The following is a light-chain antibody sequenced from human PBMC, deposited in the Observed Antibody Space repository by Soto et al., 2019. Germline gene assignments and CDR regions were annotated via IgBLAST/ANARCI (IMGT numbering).Light chain of an antibody. CDR2: EGT. Sequence: QSALTQPASVSGSPGQSITISCTGTSSDVGTYNLVSWYQHHPGKAPKLVIFEGTKRPSGISNRFSGSNSGNTASLAISGLQAEDEADYYCCSYVHSSFFVVFGGGTKLTVL. V-gene: IGLV2-23*03. CDR1: SSDVGTYNL. J-gene: IGLJ2*01. CDR3: CSYVHSSFFVV.